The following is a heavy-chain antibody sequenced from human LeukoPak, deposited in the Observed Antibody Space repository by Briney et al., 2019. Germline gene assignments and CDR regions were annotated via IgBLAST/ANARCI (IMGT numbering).Heavy chain of an antibody. CDR2: IRSKANSYAT. D-gene: IGHD2-15*01. CDR3: TTELDCSCGSCFR. Sequence: GGSLKLSCAASGFTFSGSAMHWVRQASGKGLEWVGRIRSKANSYATAYAASVKGRFTISGDDSKNTAYLQMNSLKTEDTAVYYCTTELDCSCGSCFRWGQGTLVTVSS. CDR1: GFTFSGSA. J-gene: IGHJ4*02. V-gene: IGHV3-73*01.